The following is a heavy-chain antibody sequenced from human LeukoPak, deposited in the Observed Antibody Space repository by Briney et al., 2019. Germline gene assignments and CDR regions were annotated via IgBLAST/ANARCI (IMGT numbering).Heavy chain of an antibody. J-gene: IGHJ4*02. V-gene: IGHV4-38-2*02. CDR3: ARVGATMIVVVWEAYFDY. D-gene: IGHD3-22*01. CDR2: IYHSGST. CDR1: GYSISSGYY. Sequence: SETLSLTCTVSGYSISSGYYWGWIRQPPGKGLEWIGSIYHSGSTYYNPSLKSRVTISVDTSKNQFSLKLSSVTAADTAVYYCARVGATMIVVVWEAYFDYWGQGTLVTVSS.